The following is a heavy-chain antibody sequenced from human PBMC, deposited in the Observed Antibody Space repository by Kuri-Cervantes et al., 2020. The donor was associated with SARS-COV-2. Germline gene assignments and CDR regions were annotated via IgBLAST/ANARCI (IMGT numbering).Heavy chain of an antibody. CDR1: GFTFSSYS. V-gene: IGHV3-64*02. CDR2: INSDGDTT. J-gene: IGHJ4*02. Sequence: GGSLRLSCAASGFTFSSYSMNWVRQAPGKGLEYVSAINSDGDTTFYADSVKGRFTISRDNSMNALYLQLGSRRAEDMAVYYCAREPHLGDLDFWGQGTPVTVSS. D-gene: IGHD3-10*01. CDR3: AREPHLGDLDF.